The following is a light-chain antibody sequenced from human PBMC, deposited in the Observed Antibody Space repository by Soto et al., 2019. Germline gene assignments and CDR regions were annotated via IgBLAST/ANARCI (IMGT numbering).Light chain of an antibody. Sequence: DIQMTQAPSSLSASVGDRVTITCRASQSIYSYVNWYQQKPGKAPKLLIYAASNLQSGVPSRFSGGGSGTDFTLTISSLQPEDFATYYCQQSYSSLALSFGGGTEVDIK. CDR2: AAS. J-gene: IGKJ4*01. V-gene: IGKV1-39*01. CDR3: QQSYSSLALS. CDR1: QSIYSY.